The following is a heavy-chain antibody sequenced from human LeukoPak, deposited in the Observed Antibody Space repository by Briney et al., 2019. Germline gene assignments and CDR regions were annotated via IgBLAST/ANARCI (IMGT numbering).Heavy chain of an antibody. CDR1: GYTFTGYY. CDR3: ARVGFSSTFDY. V-gene: IGHV1-2*02. CDR2: INPNSGGT. D-gene: IGHD2-2*01. J-gene: IGHJ4*02. Sequence: ASVKVSCKASGYTFTGYYMHWVRQAPGQGLEWMGWINPNSGGTNYAQKFQGRVTLTRDTSTSTAYMEVDSLTYADTAVYSCARVGFSSTFDYWGQGSLVTVSS.